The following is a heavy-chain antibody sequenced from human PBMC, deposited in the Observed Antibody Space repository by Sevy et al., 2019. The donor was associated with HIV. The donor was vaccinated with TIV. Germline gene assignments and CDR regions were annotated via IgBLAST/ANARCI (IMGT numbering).Heavy chain of an antibody. CDR1: GFSFSSYG. J-gene: IGHJ4*02. V-gene: IGHV3-30*18. CDR3: VKQADTYYYDSSGYEN. D-gene: IGHD3-22*01. Sequence: GGSLRLSCAASGFSFSSYGMHWVRQSPGKGLQWVAFISNDGTNKYYSDSVKGRFTISRDNSKNTLYLQMKSLSAEDTALYYCVKQADTYYYDSSGYENWGQGTLVTVSS. CDR2: ISNDGTNK.